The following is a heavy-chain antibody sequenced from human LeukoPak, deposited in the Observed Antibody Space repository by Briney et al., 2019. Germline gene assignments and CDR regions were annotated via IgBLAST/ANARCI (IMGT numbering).Heavy chain of an antibody. J-gene: IGHJ4*02. D-gene: IGHD6-19*01. V-gene: IGHV1-18*01. CDR1: GYTFTSYG. CDR2: ISAYNGNT. CDR3: ARDLKRLTSGWITAAAGDY. Sequence: ASVKVSCKASGYTFTSYGISWVRQAPGQGLEWMGWISAYNGNTNYAQKLQGRVTMTTDTSTSTAYMELRSLRSDDTAVYYCARDLKRLTSGWITAAAGDYWGQGTLVTVSS.